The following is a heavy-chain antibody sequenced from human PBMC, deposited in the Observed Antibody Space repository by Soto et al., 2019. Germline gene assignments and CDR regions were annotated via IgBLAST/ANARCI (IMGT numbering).Heavy chain of an antibody. V-gene: IGHV4-34*01. J-gene: IGHJ5*02. D-gene: IGHD5-18*01. CDR1: GGSFSGYY. CDR2: INHSGST. Sequence: SETLSLTCAVYGGSFSGYYWSWIRQPPGKGLEWIGEINHSGSTNYNPSLKSRVTISVDTSKNQFSLKLSSVTAADTAVYYCARGPTSYGSTYNWFDPWGQGTLVT. CDR3: ARGPTSYGSTYNWFDP.